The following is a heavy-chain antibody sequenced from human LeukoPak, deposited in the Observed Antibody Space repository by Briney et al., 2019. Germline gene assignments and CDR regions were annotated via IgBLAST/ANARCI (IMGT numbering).Heavy chain of an antibody. V-gene: IGHV1-18*01. J-gene: IGHJ4*02. CDR3: ARGREVVPALDY. Sequence: ASVKVSCKASGGTFSSYAISWVRQAPGQGLEWMGWISAYNGNTNYAQKLQGRVTMTTDTSTSTAYMELRSLRSDDTAVYYCARGREVVPALDYWGQGTLVTVSS. CDR2: ISAYNGNT. D-gene: IGHD2-2*01. CDR1: GGTFSSYA.